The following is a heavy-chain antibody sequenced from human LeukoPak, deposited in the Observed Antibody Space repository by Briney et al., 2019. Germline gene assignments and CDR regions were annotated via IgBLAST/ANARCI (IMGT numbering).Heavy chain of an antibody. CDR1: GFTFSRYW. V-gene: IGHV3-74*01. D-gene: IGHD6-6*01. CDR3: ATSMAGYNWFGP. J-gene: IGHJ5*02. Sequence: PGGSLRLSSAASGFTFSRYWMHWVRQAPGKGLVWVSRINSDASTTTYADAVQGRFTISRDNAKNTLYLQMNSLRAEDTAVYYCATSMAGYNWFGPWGQGTLVTVSS. CDR2: INSDASTT.